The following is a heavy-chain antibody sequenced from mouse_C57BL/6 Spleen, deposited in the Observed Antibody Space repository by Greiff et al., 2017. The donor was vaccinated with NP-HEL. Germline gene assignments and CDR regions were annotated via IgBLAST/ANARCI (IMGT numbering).Heavy chain of an antibody. J-gene: IGHJ1*03. CDR2: INPNNGGT. D-gene: IGHD2-1*01. CDR3: ARYYYGNYGYFDV. V-gene: IGHV1-18*01. Sequence: VQLQQSGPELVKPGASVKIPCKASGYTFTDYNMDWVKQSHGKSLEWIGDINPNNGGTIYNQKFKGKATLTVDKSSSTAYMELRSLTSEDTAVYYCARYYYGNYGYFDVWGTGTTVTVSS. CDR1: GYTFTDYN.